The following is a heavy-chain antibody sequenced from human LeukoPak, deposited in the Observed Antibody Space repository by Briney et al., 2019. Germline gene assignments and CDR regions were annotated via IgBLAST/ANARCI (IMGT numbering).Heavy chain of an antibody. V-gene: IGHV4-34*01. CDR1: GGSFSGYY. CDR3: ARDYIAAAGTVGNYGMDV. Sequence: SETLSLTCAVYGGSFSGYYWSWIRQPPEKGLEWIGEINHSGSTNYNPSLKSRVTISVDTSKNQFSLKLSSVTAADTAVYYCARDYIAAAGTVGNYGMDVWGQGTTVTVSS. D-gene: IGHD6-13*01. CDR2: INHSGST. J-gene: IGHJ6*02.